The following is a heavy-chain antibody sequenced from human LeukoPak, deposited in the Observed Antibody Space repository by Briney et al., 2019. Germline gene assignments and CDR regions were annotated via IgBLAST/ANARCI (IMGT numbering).Heavy chain of an antibody. Sequence: GGSLRLSCAASGITFSSYATPWVRQAPGKGLEWVAVISYAGSNKFYADSVKGRFTISRDNSKNTVYLYMNSLRAEDTAVYYCAREQMDAAMFYDAFDVWGQGTLVTVSS. CDR2: ISYAGSNK. J-gene: IGHJ3*01. CDR1: GITFSSYA. V-gene: IGHV3-30-3*01. CDR3: AREQMDAAMFYDAFDV. D-gene: IGHD5-18*01.